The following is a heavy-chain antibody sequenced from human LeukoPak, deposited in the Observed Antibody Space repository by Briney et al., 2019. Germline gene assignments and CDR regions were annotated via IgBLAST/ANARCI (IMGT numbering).Heavy chain of an antibody. J-gene: IGHJ4*02. Sequence: GGSLRLSCAASGFTFSSYAMSWVRQAPGKGLEWASTISDSGSSTYYTDSVKGRFTFSRDNSKNTLHLQMNSLRAEDTAVYYCTKDHGFYSSGWHPLFDHWGQGTLVTVTP. V-gene: IGHV3-23*01. D-gene: IGHD6-19*01. CDR2: ISDSGSST. CDR3: TKDHGFYSSGWHPLFDH. CDR1: GFTFSSYA.